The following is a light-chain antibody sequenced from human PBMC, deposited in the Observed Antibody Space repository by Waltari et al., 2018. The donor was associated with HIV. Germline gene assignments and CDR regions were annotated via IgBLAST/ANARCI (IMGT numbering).Light chain of an antibody. CDR1: RSDIGTYNY. CDR3: SSYTSSSTPVV. CDR2: DVS. Sequence: QSALTQPSSVSGSPGQSITISCPGTRSDIGTYNYASCYHQHPGKAPKLMIYDVSNRPSGVSNRFSGSKSGNTASLTISGLQAEDEADYYCSSYTSSSTPVVFGGGTKLTVL. J-gene: IGLJ2*01. V-gene: IGLV2-14*01.